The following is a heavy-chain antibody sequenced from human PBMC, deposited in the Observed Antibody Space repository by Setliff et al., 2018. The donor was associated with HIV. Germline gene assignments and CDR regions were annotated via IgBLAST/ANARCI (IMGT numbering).Heavy chain of an antibody. CDR3: ARISRYCSGGSCSDY. Sequence: SVKVSCKASGYTFTNFGIGWVRQAPGQGLEWMGVFIPILGKVHYAQKFQGRVTITTDESTSTAYMELSSLRSEDTAVYYCARISRYCSGGSCSDYWGQGTLVTVSS. V-gene: IGHV1-69*05. D-gene: IGHD2-15*01. J-gene: IGHJ4*02. CDR1: GYTFTNFG. CDR2: FIPILGKV.